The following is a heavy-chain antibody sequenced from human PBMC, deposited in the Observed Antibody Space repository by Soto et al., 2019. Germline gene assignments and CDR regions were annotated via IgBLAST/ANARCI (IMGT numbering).Heavy chain of an antibody. Sequence: EVQLLESGGGLVQPGGSLRLSCAASGFTFSSYAMSWVRQAPGKGLEWVSVISGSGGSIDYADSVKGRFTNSRDNSTNTLYLQMNSLRAEDTAVYYCARRGSGIYYDYWGQGTLVTVSS. V-gene: IGHV3-23*01. J-gene: IGHJ4*02. CDR3: ARRGSGIYYDY. CDR2: ISGSGGSI. CDR1: GFTFSSYA. D-gene: IGHD1-26*01.